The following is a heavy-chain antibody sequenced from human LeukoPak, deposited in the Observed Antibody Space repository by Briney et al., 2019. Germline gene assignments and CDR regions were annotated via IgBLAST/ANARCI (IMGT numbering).Heavy chain of an antibody. CDR2: IKQDGSEK. D-gene: IGHD1-26*01. J-gene: IGHJ4*02. Sequence: TGGSLRLSCAASGLTFSSYWMSWVRQAPGKGLEWVANIKQDGSEKYYVDSVKGRFTISRDNAKNSLYLQMNSLRAEDTAVYYCARVGSGSYDFDYWGQGTLVTVSS. CDR1: GLTFSSYW. CDR3: ARVGSGSYDFDY. V-gene: IGHV3-7*01.